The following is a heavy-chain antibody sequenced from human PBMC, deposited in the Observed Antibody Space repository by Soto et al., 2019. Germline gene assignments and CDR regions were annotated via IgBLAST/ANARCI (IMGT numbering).Heavy chain of an antibody. CDR2: ISSNGGST. CDR1: GFTFSSYA. V-gene: IGHV3-64*01. J-gene: IGHJ3*02. D-gene: IGHD3-10*01. Sequence: EVQLVESGGGLVQPGGSLRLSCAASGFTFSSYAMHWVRQAPGKGLEYVSAISSNGGSTYYANSVKGRFTISRDNSKNTLDLQMGSLRAEDMAVYYCARAKAISGSWGYDAFDIWGQGTMVTVSS. CDR3: ARAKAISGSWGYDAFDI.